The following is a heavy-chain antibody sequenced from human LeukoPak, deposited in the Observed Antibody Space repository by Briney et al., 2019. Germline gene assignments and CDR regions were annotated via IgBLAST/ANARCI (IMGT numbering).Heavy chain of an antibody. V-gene: IGHV3-23*01. D-gene: IGHD7-27*01. Sequence: GGSLRLSCAASGFTFSSYAMSWVRQAPGKGLEWVSAISGSGGSTDYAASVKGRFTSSRDNSKNTLYLQMNSLRAEDTAVYYCAKAVGSGDYYGMDVWGQGTTVTVSS. CDR3: AKAVGSGDYYGMDV. J-gene: IGHJ6*02. CDR2: ISGSGGST. CDR1: GFTFSSYA.